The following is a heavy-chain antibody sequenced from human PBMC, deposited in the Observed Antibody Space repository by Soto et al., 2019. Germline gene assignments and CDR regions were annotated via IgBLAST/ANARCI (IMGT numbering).Heavy chain of an antibody. J-gene: IGHJ4*02. CDR3: ARDFQD. CDR2: FNSDGTII. CDR1: GFTLSSNW. V-gene: IGHV3-74*01. Sequence: EVQVVESGGGLVQPGGSLRLSCAASGFTLSSNWMHWVRQAPWKGLVWVSRFNSDGTIITYADFVKGRFTMSRDNAKNTLYLQMNSLWAEDTAVYYCARDFQDWGQGTLVTVSS.